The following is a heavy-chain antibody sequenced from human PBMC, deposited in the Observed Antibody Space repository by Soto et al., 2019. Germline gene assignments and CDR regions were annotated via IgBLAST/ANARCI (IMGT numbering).Heavy chain of an antibody. V-gene: IGHV3-48*02. J-gene: IGHJ4*02. D-gene: IGHD3-10*01. Sequence: EVQLVESGGGLVQPGGSLRLSCAASGFTFSSYSMNWVRQAPGKGLEWVSYISSSSSTIYYADSVKGRFTISRDNAKNSLYLQMNSLRDEDTAVYYCARDLPTGSGSYSAFDYWGQGTLVTVSS. CDR3: ARDLPTGSGSYSAFDY. CDR2: ISSSSSTI. CDR1: GFTFSSYS.